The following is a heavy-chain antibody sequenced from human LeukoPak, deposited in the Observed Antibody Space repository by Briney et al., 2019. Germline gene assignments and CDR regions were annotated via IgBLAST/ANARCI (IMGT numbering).Heavy chain of an antibody. J-gene: IGHJ4*02. Sequence: GGSLRLSCAASGFTVSSNYMSWVRQAPGKGLEWVSVIYSGGSTYYADSVKGRFTISRDNSKNTLYLQMNSLRAEDTAVYYCARGSVGPLSDYWGQGTLVTVSS. CDR2: IYSGGST. CDR1: GFTVSSNY. CDR3: ARGSVGPLSDY. V-gene: IGHV3-53*01.